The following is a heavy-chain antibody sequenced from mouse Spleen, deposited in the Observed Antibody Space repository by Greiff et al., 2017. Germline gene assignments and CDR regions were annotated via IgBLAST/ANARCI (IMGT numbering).Heavy chain of an antibody. CDR2: INSNGGST. CDR3: ARQDPYAMDY. J-gene: IGHJ4*01. V-gene: IGHV5-6-2*01. CDR1: GFTFSSYY. Sequence: EVQLVESGGGLVKLGGSLKLSCAASGFTFSSYYMSWVRQTPEKRLELVAAINSNGGSTYYPDTVKGRFTISRDNAKNTLYLQMSSLKSEDTALYYCARQDPYAMDYWGQGTSVTVSS.